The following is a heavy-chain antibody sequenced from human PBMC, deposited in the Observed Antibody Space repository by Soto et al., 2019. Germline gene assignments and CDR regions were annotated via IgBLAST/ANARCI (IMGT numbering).Heavy chain of an antibody. Sequence: QLQLQESGPGLVKPSETLSLTCTVSGGSISSFNYFWGWIRQPPGKGLEWIGSLYYSGNTYYNPRLQSRVTISVDPSKKQCTLTLRSVTAADTSVYYCARGGGSTFNWFDPWGQGTLVTVSP. V-gene: IGHV4-39*01. CDR2: LYYSGNT. CDR1: GGSISSFNYF. D-gene: IGHD2-15*01. CDR3: ARGGGSTFNWFDP. J-gene: IGHJ5*02.